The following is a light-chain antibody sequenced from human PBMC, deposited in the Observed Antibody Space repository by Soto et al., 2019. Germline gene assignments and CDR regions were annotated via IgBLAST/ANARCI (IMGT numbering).Light chain of an antibody. CDR2: GNS. J-gene: IGLJ1*01. V-gene: IGLV1-40*01. Sequence: QSVLTQPPSVSGAPGQRVTISCTGSSSNIGAGYDVHWYQQLPGTAPKLLIYGNSNRPSGVPDRFSGSKSGTSASLAITGLQAEDEADYYCQSYDSSRVCVFGTGTKVTVL. CDR3: QSYDSSRVCV. CDR1: SSNIGAGYD.